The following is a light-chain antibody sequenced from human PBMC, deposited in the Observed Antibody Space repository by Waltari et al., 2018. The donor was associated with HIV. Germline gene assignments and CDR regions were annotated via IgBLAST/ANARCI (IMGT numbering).Light chain of an antibody. CDR3: NSRDSSGVV. CDR1: SLRSYF. Sequence: SSELTQDPAVSVALGQTVRITCRGDSLRSYFASWYQQKPRQAPLLVIYGKNNRPSGIPDRFSVSTSGNTASLTSTGTQAEDEADYYCNSRDSSGVVFGGGTKLTVL. CDR2: GKN. V-gene: IGLV3-19*01. J-gene: IGLJ2*01.